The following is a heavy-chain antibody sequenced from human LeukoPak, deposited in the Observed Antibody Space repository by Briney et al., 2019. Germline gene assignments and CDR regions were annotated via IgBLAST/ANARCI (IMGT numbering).Heavy chain of an antibody. CDR2: INHSGST. Sequence: KASETLSLTCAVYGGSFSGYYWSWIRQPPGKGLEWIGEINHSGSTNYNPSLKSRVTISVDTSKNQFSLKLSSVTAADTAVYYCGAGAYYYYYMDVWGKGTTVTVSS. J-gene: IGHJ6*03. CDR3: GAGAYYYYYMDV. CDR1: GGSFSGYY. V-gene: IGHV4-34*01.